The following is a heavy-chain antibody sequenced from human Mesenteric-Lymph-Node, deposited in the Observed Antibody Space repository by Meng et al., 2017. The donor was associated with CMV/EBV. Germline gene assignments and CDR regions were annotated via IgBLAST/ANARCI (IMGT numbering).Heavy chain of an antibody. CDR2: ITPNNGGT. J-gene: IGHJ4*02. V-gene: IGHV1-2*06. D-gene: IGHD2-2*01. CDR1: GYTFTGYY. CDR3: ARVYCSSKSCYYFDY. Sequence: SGYTFTGYYIHWVRQAPVQGLEWMGRITPNNGGTNYAQKFQGRVTMTRDTSISTAYMELSRLRSDDTAVYYCARVYCSSKSCYYFDYWGQGTLVTVSS.